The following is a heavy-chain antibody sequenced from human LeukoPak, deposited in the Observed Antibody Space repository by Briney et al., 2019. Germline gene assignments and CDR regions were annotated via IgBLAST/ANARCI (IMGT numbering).Heavy chain of an antibody. J-gene: IGHJ4*02. V-gene: IGHV3-48*01. D-gene: IGHD2-8*01. CDR1: GFTFSSYS. CDR3: ARDPFEGPMGH. CDR2: ISSSSSTI. Sequence: GGSLRLSCAASGFTFSSYSMNWVRQAPGKGLEWVSYISSSSSTIYYADSVKGRFTISRDNAKNSLYLQMNSLRAEDTAVYYCARDPFEGPMGHWGQGTLVTVSS.